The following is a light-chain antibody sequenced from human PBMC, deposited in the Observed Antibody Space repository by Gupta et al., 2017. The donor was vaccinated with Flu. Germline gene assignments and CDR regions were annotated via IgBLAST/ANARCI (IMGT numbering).Light chain of an antibody. J-gene: IGKJ2*01. CDR2: WAS. CDR3: QQEDSTPYI. V-gene: IGKV4-1*01. Sequence: DIVMTQSPDSLAVSLGERATINCKSSQTGLYSSNNKNYLAWYQQKPGQPPKLLIYWASTRESGVPDRFSGSGSGTDFTLTISSLQAEDVAVYYCQQEDSTPYIFGQGTKMEIK. CDR1: QTGLYSSNNKNY.